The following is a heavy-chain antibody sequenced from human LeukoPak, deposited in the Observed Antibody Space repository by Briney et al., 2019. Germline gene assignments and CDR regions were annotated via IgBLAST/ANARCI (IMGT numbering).Heavy chain of an antibody. D-gene: IGHD2-15*01. V-gene: IGHV3-23*01. CDR1: GFTVSSNY. J-gene: IGHJ4*02. CDR3: AKARWGYCSGGSCYGFDY. Sequence: GGSLRLSCAASGFTVSSNYMSWVRQAPGKGLEWVSAISGSGGSTYYADSVKGRFTISRDNSKNTLYLQMNSLRAEDTAVYYCAKARWGYCSGGSCYGFDYWGQGTLVTVSS. CDR2: ISGSGGST.